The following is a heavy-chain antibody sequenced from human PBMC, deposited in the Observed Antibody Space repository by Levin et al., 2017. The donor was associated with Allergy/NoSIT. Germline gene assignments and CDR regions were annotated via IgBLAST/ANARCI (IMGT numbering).Heavy chain of an antibody. J-gene: IGHJ5*02. CDR3: ARGLPGYGGKRWFDP. Sequence: SETLSLTCAVYGGSFSGYYWSWIRQPPGKGLEWIGEINHSGSTNYNPSLKSRVTISVDTSKNQFSLKLSSVTAADTAVYYCARGLPGYGGKRWFDPWGQGTLVTVSS. CDR1: GGSFSGYY. CDR2: INHSGST. D-gene: IGHD4-23*01. V-gene: IGHV4-34*01.